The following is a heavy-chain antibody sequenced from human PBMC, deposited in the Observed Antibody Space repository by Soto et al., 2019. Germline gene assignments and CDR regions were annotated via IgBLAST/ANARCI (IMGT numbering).Heavy chain of an antibody. J-gene: IGHJ5*02. Sequence: QVQLVQSGAEVKKPGASVKVSCKASGYTFTSYDINWVRQATGQGLEWMGWMNPNSGNTDYAQKLQGRVSMTRNTSIRKAYMELSSLRSEDTAVYYCARSLEDYGERTNWFDPWGQGTLVTVS. CDR2: MNPNSGNT. V-gene: IGHV1-8*01. CDR1: GYTFTSYD. D-gene: IGHD4-17*01. CDR3: ARSLEDYGERTNWFDP.